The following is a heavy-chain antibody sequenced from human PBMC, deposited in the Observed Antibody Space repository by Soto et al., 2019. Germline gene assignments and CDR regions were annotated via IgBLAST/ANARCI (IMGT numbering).Heavy chain of an antibody. CDR2: INPNSGGT. Sequence: SVTVSCKASGYTFIAYYIHLVRQAPGQGLEWMGWINPNSGGTNYAQKFQGRVTMTRDTSISTAYMELSRLRSDDTAVYYCARDVSVSSDLGWFDSWGQGTLVTVSS. D-gene: IGHD3-22*01. V-gene: IGHV1-2*02. CDR3: ARDVSVSSDLGWFDS. CDR1: GYTFIAYY. J-gene: IGHJ5*01.